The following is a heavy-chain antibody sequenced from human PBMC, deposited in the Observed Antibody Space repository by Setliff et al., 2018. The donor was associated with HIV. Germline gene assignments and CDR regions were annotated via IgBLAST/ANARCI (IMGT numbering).Heavy chain of an antibody. Sequence: ASVKVSCKASGYTFTDYYIHWVRRATGQGLEWMGWMNPNTGVAGYALKFQGRVTMTRDTSISTAYMERSSLTSEDTAVYWCASGKGVGGVIITGGLDVWGKGTTVTVSS. V-gene: IGHV1-8*02. D-gene: IGHD3-10*01. CDR2: MNPNTGVA. CDR3: ASGKGVGGVIITGGLDV. J-gene: IGHJ6*04. CDR1: GYTFTDYY.